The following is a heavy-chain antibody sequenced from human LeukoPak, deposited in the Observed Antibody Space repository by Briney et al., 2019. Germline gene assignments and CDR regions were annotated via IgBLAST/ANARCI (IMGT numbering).Heavy chain of an antibody. CDR2: INSDGSST. CDR1: GFTFSSYW. CDR3: ATDVPAVTIFGY. J-gene: IGHJ4*02. D-gene: IGHD2-2*01. Sequence: GGSLRLSCAASGFTFSSYWMYWVRQAPGKGLVWVSRINSDGSSTSYADSVKGRFTISRDNAKNTLYLQMNSLRAEDTAVYYCATDVPAVTIFGYWGQGTLVTVSS. V-gene: IGHV3-74*01.